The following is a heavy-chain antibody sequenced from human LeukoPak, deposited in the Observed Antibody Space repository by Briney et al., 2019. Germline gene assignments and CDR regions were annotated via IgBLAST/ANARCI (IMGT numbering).Heavy chain of an antibody. CDR1: GFTFSSYG. D-gene: IGHD1-26*01. CDR3: ARDSGSYSC. Sequence: GRSLRLSCAASGFTFSSYGMHWVRQAPGKGLEWVAVISYDGSNKYYADSVKGRFTISRDNSKNTLYLQMNSLRAEDTAVYYCARDSGSYSCWGQGTLVTVSS. CDR2: ISYDGSNK. J-gene: IGHJ4*02. V-gene: IGHV3-30*03.